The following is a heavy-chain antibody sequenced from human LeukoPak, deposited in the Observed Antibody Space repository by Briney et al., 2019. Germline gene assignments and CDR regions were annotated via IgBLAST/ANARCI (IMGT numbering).Heavy chain of an antibody. CDR2: ISGSGGST. D-gene: IGHD1-26*01. J-gene: IGHJ4*02. CDR3: AREGGYSGSYRDCYFDY. Sequence: GGTLRLSCAASGFTFSSYGMSWVRQAPGKGLEWVSAISGSGGSTYYADSVKGRFTISRDNSKNTLYLQMNSLRAEDTAVYYCAREGGYSGSYRDCYFDYWGQGTLVTVSS. V-gene: IGHV3-23*01. CDR1: GFTFSSYG.